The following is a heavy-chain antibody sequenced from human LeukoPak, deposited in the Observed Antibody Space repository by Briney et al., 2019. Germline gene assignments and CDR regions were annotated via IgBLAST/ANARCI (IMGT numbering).Heavy chain of an antibody. CDR1: GDTFSSYT. V-gene: IGHV1-69*02. CDR2: IIPILGIP. Sequence: SVKVSCKASGDTFSSYTFSWVRQAPRQGLEWMGMIIPILGIPKYTQKFQGRVTITADTSASTAYMELSSLRSEDTAVYYCARGYFMEMTTTYFDYWGQGTLVTVSA. J-gene: IGHJ4*02. CDR3: ARGYFMEMTTTYFDY. D-gene: IGHD5-24*01.